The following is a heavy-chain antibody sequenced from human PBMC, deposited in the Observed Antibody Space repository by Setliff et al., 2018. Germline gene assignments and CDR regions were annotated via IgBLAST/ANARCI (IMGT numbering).Heavy chain of an antibody. CDR3: ARSGWLREYYFDY. J-gene: IGHJ4*02. CDR2: INPNSGGT. Sequence: VASVKVSCKASGYTFTGYYMHWVRQAPGQGLEWMGWINPNSGGTNYAQKFQGWVTMTRDTSISTAYMELSRLRSDDTAAYYCARSGWLREYYFDYWGQGTLVTVSS. V-gene: IGHV1-2*04. D-gene: IGHD5-12*01. CDR1: GYTFTGYY.